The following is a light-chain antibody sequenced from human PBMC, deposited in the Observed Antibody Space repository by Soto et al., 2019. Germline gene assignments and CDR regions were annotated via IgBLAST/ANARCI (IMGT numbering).Light chain of an antibody. CDR2: KAS. CDR1: QSISTW. V-gene: IGKV1-5*03. J-gene: IGKJ4*01. Sequence: DLQMTQSPSTLSASVGDRVTITCRASQSISTWLAWYQQKPGKAPKLLIYKASNLEGGVPSRFSGSGSGTEFTITINSLQPDDFATYYCQQYNTYPLTFGGGTTVEIK. CDR3: QQYNTYPLT.